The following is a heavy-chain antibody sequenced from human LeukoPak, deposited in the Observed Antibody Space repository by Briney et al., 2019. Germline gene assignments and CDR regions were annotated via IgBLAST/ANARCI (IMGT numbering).Heavy chain of an antibody. CDR2: MNPNSGNT. J-gene: IGHJ6*03. CDR3: AREGLTYYDILTGYYYCYYMDV. D-gene: IGHD3-9*01. Sequence: ASVKVSCKASGYTFTSYDINWVRQATGQGLEWMGWMNPNSGNTGYAQKFQGRVTMTRNTSISTAYMELSSLRSEDTAVYYYAREGLTYYDILTGYYYCYYMDVWGKGTTVTDSS. CDR1: GYTFTSYD. V-gene: IGHV1-8*01.